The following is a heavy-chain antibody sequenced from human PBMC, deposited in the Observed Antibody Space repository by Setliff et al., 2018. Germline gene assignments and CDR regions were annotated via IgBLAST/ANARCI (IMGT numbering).Heavy chain of an antibody. CDR1: GYTFTSYY. CDR2: INPSGGST. J-gene: IGHJ6*02. V-gene: IGHV1-46*01. CDR3: ARVGFYDILTGATNYYCGMDV. D-gene: IGHD3-9*01. Sequence: ASVKVSCKASGYTFTSYYMHWVRQAPGQGLGWMGIINPSGGSTSYAQKFQGRVTMTRDTSTSTVYMELRSLRSEDTAVYYCARVGFYDILTGATNYYCGMDVWGQGTTVTVSS.